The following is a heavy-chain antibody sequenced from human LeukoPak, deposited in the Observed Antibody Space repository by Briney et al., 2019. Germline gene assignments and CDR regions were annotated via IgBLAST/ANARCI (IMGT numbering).Heavy chain of an antibody. D-gene: IGHD6-13*01. V-gene: IGHV3-23*01. CDR1: GFTFSSYA. Sequence: PGGSLGLSCAASGFTFSSYAMSWVRQAPGKGLEWVSAISGSGGSTYYADSVKGRFTISRDNSKNTLYLQMNSLRAEDTAVYYCAKGTGGLSAAAGTPGYWGQGTLVTVSS. CDR3: AKGTGGLSAAAGTPGY. CDR2: ISGSGGST. J-gene: IGHJ4*02.